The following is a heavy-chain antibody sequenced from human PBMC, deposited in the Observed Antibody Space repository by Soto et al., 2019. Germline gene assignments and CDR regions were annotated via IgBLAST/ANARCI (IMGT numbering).Heavy chain of an antibody. CDR2: IKQDGSEK. D-gene: IGHD5-12*01. CDR3: ASLAS. Sequence: GGSRSLACAASGLTFSSYSMSWVRQAQGKGLEWVANIKQDGSEKNYVDSVKGRFTISRDNAKNSLDLQMNSLRAEDTAVYYCASLASWGQGTPVTVSS. CDR1: GLTFSSYS. V-gene: IGHV3-7*01. J-gene: IGHJ4*02.